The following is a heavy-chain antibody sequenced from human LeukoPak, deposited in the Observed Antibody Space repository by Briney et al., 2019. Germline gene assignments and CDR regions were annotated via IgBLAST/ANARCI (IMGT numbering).Heavy chain of an antibody. CDR3: TGSFGELTFFDY. CDR2: IRSKAYGGTT. J-gene: IGHJ4*02. CDR1: GFTFGDYG. V-gene: IGHV3-49*04. Sequence: GGSLRLSCTASGFTFGDYGMSWVRQAPGKGLEWVGFIRSKAYGGTTEYAASVKGRFTISRDDSKSIAYLQMNSLKTEDTAVYYCTGSFGELTFFDYWGQGTLVTVSS. D-gene: IGHD3-10*01.